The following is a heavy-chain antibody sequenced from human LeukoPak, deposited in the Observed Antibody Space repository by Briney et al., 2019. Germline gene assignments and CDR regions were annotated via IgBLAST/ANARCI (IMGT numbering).Heavy chain of an antibody. D-gene: IGHD3-3*01. CDR2: IRSKAYGGTT. Sequence: GSLRLSCTASGFTFGDYAMSWFRQAPGKGLEWVGFIRSKAYGGTTEYAASVKGRFTISRDDSKSIAYLQMNSLKTEDTAVYYCTRGDNYDFWSGYYSPNNWFDPWGQGTLVTVSS. V-gene: IGHV3-49*03. CDR3: TRGDNYDFWSGYYSPNNWFDP. J-gene: IGHJ5*02. CDR1: GFTFGDYA.